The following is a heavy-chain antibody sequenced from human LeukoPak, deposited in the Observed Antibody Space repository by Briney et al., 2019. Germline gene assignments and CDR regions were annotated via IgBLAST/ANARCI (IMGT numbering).Heavy chain of an antibody. D-gene: IGHD2-15*01. Sequence: SETLSLTCTVSGGSISSHYWSWIRQPPGKGLEWIGYIYYSGSTNYNPSLKSRVTISVDTSKNQFSLKLSSVTAADTAVYYCARGGDIPDYWAREPWSPSPQ. J-gene: IGHJ4*02. CDR2: IYYSGST. CDR1: GGSISSHY. V-gene: IGHV4-59*11. CDR3: ARGGDIPDY.